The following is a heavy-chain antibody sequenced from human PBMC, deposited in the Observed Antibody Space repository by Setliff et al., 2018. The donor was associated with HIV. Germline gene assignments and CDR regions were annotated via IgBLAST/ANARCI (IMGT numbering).Heavy chain of an antibody. D-gene: IGHD3-3*01. CDR2: INYSGTT. J-gene: IGHJ6*03. Sequence: PSETLSLTCTASGGSISSYYWSWIRQPPGKRLEWIGHINYSGTTNYNPSLKSRVTISVDTSKNQTSLRLSSVTAADTAVYYCARRRPPPSGFYSKYYMDVWGKGTTVTVSS. CDR1: GGSISSYY. CDR3: ARRRPPPSGFYSKYYMDV. V-gene: IGHV4-59*08.